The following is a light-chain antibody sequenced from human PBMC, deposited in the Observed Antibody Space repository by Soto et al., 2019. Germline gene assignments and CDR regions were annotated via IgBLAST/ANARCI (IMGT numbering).Light chain of an antibody. V-gene: IGKV1-9*01. CDR3: QQLNSAPPLYT. J-gene: IGKJ2*01. CDR2: SAS. CDR1: QGINNY. Sequence: DIQLPQSPSFLSASVGDRVTIACRASQGINNYLAWYQQKLGTAPTLLIYSASTLESGIPSRFSGSGSGTKFTLTISTLQPEDSATYYCQQLNSAPPLYTFGQGTKLEIK.